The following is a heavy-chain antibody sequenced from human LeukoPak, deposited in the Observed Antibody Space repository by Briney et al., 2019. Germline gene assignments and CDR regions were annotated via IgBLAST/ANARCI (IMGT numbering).Heavy chain of an antibody. CDR1: GFTFSSYD. V-gene: IGHV3-13*01. D-gene: IGHD2-8*01. Sequence: GGSLRLSCAASGFTFSSYDMHWVRQATGKGLEWVSAIGTAGDTYYPGSVKGRFTISRENAKNSLYLQMNSLRAEDTAVYYRARTLISDAFDIWGQGTMVTVSS. J-gene: IGHJ3*02. CDR2: IGTAGDT. CDR3: ARTLISDAFDI.